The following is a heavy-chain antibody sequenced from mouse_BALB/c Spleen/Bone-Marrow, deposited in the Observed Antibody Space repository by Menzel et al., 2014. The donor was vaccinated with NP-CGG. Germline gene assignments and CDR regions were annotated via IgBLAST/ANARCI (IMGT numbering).Heavy chain of an antibody. CDR1: GFTFTDYY. J-gene: IGHJ4*01. CDR3: ARFPMDY. CDR2: IRNKAYGYTT. V-gene: IGHV7-3*02. Sequence: DVMLVESGGGLVQPGGSLRLSCTTSGFTFTDYYMSWVRQPPGKALEWLAFIRNKAYGYTTEYSASVRGQFTISRDNSQSILYLQMNTLRAEDSATYYCARFPMDYWGQGTSVTVSS.